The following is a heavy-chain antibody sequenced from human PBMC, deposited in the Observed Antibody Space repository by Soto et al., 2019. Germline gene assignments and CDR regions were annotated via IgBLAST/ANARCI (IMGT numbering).Heavy chain of an antibody. J-gene: IGHJ4*02. CDR3: ARGSLIYYDILTGYYPSWYYFDY. Sequence: SETLSLTCAVYGGSFSGYYWSWIRQPPGKGLEWIGEINHSGSTNYNPSLKSRVTISVDTSKNQFSLKLSSVTAADTAVYYCARGSLIYYDILTGYYPSWYYFDYWGQGSLVTVSS. CDR2: INHSGST. V-gene: IGHV4-34*01. CDR1: GGSFSGYY. D-gene: IGHD3-9*01.